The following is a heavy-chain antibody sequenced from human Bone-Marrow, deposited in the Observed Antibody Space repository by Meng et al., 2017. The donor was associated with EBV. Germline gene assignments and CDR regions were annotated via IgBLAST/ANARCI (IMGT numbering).Heavy chain of an antibody. J-gene: IGHJ4*02. D-gene: IGHD3-22*01. V-gene: IGHV3-21*01. Sequence: VQLQESGPGLVKPSEXLSLTCTVSGGSVSSGSYYWSWIRQPPGKGLEWVSSISSSSSYIYYADSVKGRFTISRDNAKNSLYLQMNSLRAEDTAVYYCARDDGNYYDGEYYFDYWGQGTLVTVSS. CDR3: ARDDGNYYDGEYYFDY. CDR1: GGSVSSGSYY. CDR2: ISSSSSYI.